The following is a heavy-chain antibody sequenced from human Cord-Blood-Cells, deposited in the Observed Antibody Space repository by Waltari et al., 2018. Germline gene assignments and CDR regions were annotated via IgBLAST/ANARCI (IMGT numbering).Heavy chain of an antibody. V-gene: IGHV4-34*01. CDR3: ARGAVLMVYAIGAFDI. D-gene: IGHD2-8*01. J-gene: IGHJ3*02. Sequence: QVQLQQWGAGLLKPSEPLSLTCAVYGGSFSGYYWSWIRQPPGQGLEWIGEINHSGSTNYHPSLKSRVTISVDTSKNQFSLKLSSVTAADTAVYYCARGAVLMVYAIGAFDIWGQGTMVTVSS. CDR1: GGSFSGYY. CDR2: INHSGST.